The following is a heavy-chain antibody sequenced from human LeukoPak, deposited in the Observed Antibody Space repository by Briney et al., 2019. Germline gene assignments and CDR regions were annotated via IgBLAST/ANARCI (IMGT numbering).Heavy chain of an antibody. Sequence: SETLSLTCTVSGGSISTYYWTWIRQPPGKGLEWIGYIYYTGSTNYNPSLKSRVTISVDTSKNQFSLKLSSATAADTAVYYCARTGSWYYYFDYWGQGALVTVSS. CDR1: GGSISTYY. J-gene: IGHJ4*02. D-gene: IGHD6-13*01. CDR2: IYYTGST. V-gene: IGHV4-59*01. CDR3: ARTGSWYYYFDY.